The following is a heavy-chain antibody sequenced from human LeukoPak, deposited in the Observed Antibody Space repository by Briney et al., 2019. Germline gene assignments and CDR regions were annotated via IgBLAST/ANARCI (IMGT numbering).Heavy chain of an antibody. CDR3: AANLYDFWTGYYGRFDY. CDR2: IIPILGIA. J-gene: IGHJ4*02. Sequence: SVKVSCKASGGTFSSYTISWVRQAPGQGLEWMGRIIPILGIANYAQKFQGRVTITADKSTGTAYMELSTLRSEDTVVYYCAANLYDFWTGYYGRFDYWGQGTLVTVYS. D-gene: IGHD3-3*01. V-gene: IGHV1-69*02. CDR1: GGTFSSYT.